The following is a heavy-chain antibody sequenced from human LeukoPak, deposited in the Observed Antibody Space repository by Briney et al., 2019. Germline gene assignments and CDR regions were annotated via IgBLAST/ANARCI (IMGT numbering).Heavy chain of an antibody. J-gene: IGHJ4*02. CDR2: IYSGGDT. CDR3: ARGTTVVRGTFDY. D-gene: IGHD4-23*01. Sequence: GGSLRLSCAASGFTVSSNYMSWVRQAPGKGLEWVSIIYSGGDTYYADSVKGRFTISRDNSKNTLFLQMNSLRAEDTAVYYCARGTTVVRGTFDYWGQGTLVTVSS. CDR1: GFTVSSNY. V-gene: IGHV3-53*01.